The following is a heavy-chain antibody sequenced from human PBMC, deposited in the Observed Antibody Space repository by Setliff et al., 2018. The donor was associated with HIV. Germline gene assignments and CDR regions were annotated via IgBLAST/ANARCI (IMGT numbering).Heavy chain of an antibody. CDR3: ARVKMGISRAFDY. V-gene: IGHV4-59*11. CDR1: GGSISSHY. J-gene: IGHJ4*02. CDR2: IYYSGDT. D-gene: IGHD2-8*01. Sequence: TSETLSLTCTVSGGSISSHYWSWIRQPPGKGLEWVGYIYYSGDTNYNPSLKSRVTVSVDTSKNQFSLRLTSVTAADTAFYYCARVKMGISRAFDYWGQGILVTVSS.